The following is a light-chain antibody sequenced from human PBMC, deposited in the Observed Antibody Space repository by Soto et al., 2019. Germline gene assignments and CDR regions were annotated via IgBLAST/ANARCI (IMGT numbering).Light chain of an antibody. CDR1: SSDVGNSNF. V-gene: IGLV2-8*01. CDR3: SSYADFNNVL. Sequence: QSALTQPPSASGSPGQSVTISCTGNSSDVGNSNFISWYQHYPGKAPKLMIYEVTKRPSGVPDRFSGSKSGNIVSLTVSGLQGEDEANYYCSSYADFNNVLFGGGTQLTVL. CDR2: EVT. J-gene: IGLJ3*02.